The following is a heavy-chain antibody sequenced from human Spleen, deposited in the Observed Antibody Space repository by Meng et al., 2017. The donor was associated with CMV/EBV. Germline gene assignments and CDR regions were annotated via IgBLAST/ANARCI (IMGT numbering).Heavy chain of an antibody. Sequence: QLQQQESRPGLVKHSESLPLTPTASGAHISSYFSSWIRQPAGKGLEWIGRIYTSGSTNYNPSLKSRVTMSVDTSKSQFSLKLSSATAADTAVYYCARDFGAVWFDPWGQGTLVTVSS. D-gene: IGHD3-16*01. J-gene: IGHJ5*02. CDR3: ARDFGAVWFDP. CDR1: GAHISSYF. CDR2: IYTSGST. V-gene: IGHV4-4*07.